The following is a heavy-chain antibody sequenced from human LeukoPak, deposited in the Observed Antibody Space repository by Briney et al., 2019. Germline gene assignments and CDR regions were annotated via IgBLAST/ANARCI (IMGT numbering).Heavy chain of an antibody. D-gene: IGHD6-19*01. Sequence: PSETLSLTCSVSGYSISSSYYWGWIRQPPGKGLEWIGSIYYSGSTYYNPSLKSRVTISVDTSKNQFSLKLSSVTAADTAVYYCASPGYSSGWYSGGKYYFDYWGQGTLVTVSS. CDR2: IYYSGST. CDR1: GYSISSSYY. J-gene: IGHJ4*02. CDR3: ASPGYSSGWYSGGKYYFDY. V-gene: IGHV4-38-2*02.